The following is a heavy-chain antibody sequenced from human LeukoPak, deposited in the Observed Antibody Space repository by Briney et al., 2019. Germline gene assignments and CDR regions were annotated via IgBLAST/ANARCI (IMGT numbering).Heavy chain of an antibody. V-gene: IGHV3-23*01. D-gene: IGHD2-2*01. Sequence: GGSLRLSCAASGFTFSSYAMNWVRQAPGQGLEWVSAVSGSGGSTYHTDSVKGRFTISRDNSKNTLYLQMNSLRAEDTAVYYCGKDQSPHPVYCSSTSCYGYYFDYWGQGTLVTVSS. CDR3: GKDQSPHPVYCSSTSCYGYYFDY. CDR2: VSGSGGST. CDR1: GFTFSSYA. J-gene: IGHJ4*02.